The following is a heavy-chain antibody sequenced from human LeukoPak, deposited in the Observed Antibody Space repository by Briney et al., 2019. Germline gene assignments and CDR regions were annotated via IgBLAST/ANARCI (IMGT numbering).Heavy chain of an antibody. V-gene: IGHV4-59*01. CDR1: GGSISRNY. CDR3: ARALGSVGYVYFDY. J-gene: IGHJ4*02. Sequence: SETLSLTCTVSGGSISRNYWSWIRKPPGKGLQWIGYIYYTGSINYNPSLKSRVTISVDTSKNQFSLRLSSVTAADTAVYYCARALGSVGYVYFDYWGQGILVTVSS. D-gene: IGHD5-12*01. CDR2: IYYTGSI.